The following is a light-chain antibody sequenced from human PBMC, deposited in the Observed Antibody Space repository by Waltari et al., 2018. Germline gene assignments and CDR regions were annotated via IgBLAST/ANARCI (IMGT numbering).Light chain of an antibody. CDR1: ALSKQY. CDR3: QSADSSGSVV. V-gene: IGLV3-25*03. Sequence: SFELTQPPSLSVSPGQTARITCSGDALSKQYAHWHQQRPGLAPVLVIYKDSERPPGIPERFSGSSAGTTVTLTISGVQAEDEADYYCQSADSSGSVVFGGGTKLTVL. CDR2: KDS. J-gene: IGLJ2*01.